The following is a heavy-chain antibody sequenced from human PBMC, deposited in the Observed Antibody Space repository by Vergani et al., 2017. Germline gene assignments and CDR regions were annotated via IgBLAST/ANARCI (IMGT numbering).Heavy chain of an antibody. CDR1: GGTFSSYA. Sequence: QVKLVQSGAEVKKPGSSVKVSCKASGGTFSSYAISWVRQAPGQGLEWMGGIIPIFGTTNYAQKFQGRVTITAAKSTSTAYMEVSSLRSEDTALYYCARTGLAGSSWSANWFDPWGQGTLVTVSS. V-gene: IGHV1-69*06. J-gene: IGHJ5*02. CDR2: IIPIFGTT. CDR3: ARTGLAGSSWSANWFDP. D-gene: IGHD6-13*01.